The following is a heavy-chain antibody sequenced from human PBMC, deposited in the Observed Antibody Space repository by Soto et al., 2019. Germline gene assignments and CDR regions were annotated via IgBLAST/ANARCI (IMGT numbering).Heavy chain of an antibody. CDR2: INAYNGNT. D-gene: IGHD3-10*01. CDR3: ARAITMVRGVPRFLDY. V-gene: IGHV1-18*01. CDR1: GYTFISYG. Sequence: ASVKVSCKASGYTFISYGFSWVRQAPRQGLEWMGWINAYNGNTNYAQKFQGRVTMTTDTSTSTAYMELRTLRSDDTAVYYCARAITMVRGVPRFLDYWGQGTLVTV. J-gene: IGHJ4*02.